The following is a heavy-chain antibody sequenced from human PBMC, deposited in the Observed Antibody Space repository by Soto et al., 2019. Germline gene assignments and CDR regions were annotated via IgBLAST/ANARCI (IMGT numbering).Heavy chain of an antibody. D-gene: IGHD3-10*02. CDR2: IDNAGTDS. CDR1: GFTLSGRS. CDR3: ARGLFGPDV. Sequence: EVQLVESGGGLVQPGGSLRLSCAASGFTLSGRSMHWVRQAPGKGLVWVSGIDNAGTDSTYADSVKGRFTSSRDNAKNMPYLQMNSLGCEDRAVFYCARGLFGPDVWCKGTTVTVPS. J-gene: IGHJ6*04. V-gene: IGHV3-74*01.